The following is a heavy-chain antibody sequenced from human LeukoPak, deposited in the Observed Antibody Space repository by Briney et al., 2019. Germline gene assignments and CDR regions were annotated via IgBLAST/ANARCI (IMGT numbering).Heavy chain of an antibody. J-gene: IGHJ4*02. CDR3: TTEGYCSGGSCAGFDH. CDR1: GLTFSKAW. D-gene: IGHD2-15*01. Sequence: GGSLRLSCAASGLTFSKAWMSWVRQAPGKGLEWVGRIKSKTDGRTTDYAAPVKGRFTISRDDSKNTVYLQMNSLKTEDTAVYYCTTEGYCSGGSCAGFDHWGQGTLVTVSS. CDR2: IKSKTDGRTT. V-gene: IGHV3-15*01.